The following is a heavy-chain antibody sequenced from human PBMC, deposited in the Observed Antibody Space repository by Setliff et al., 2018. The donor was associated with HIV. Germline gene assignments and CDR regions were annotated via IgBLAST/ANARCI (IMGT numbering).Heavy chain of an antibody. V-gene: IGHV1-69-2*01. Sequence: ASVKVSCKASGYTFTDYYMHWVQQAPGKGLEWMGRVDPEDAEAIYAEKFQGRVTITADTSTGTTYMELSSLRSEDTAVYYCATPGSGYESFDYWGQGTLVTAPQ. CDR1: GYTFTDYY. J-gene: IGHJ4*02. D-gene: IGHD5-12*01. CDR2: VDPEDAEA. CDR3: ATPGSGYESFDY.